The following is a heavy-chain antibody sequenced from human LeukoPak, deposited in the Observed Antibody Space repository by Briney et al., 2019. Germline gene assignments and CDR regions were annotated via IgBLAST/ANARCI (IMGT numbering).Heavy chain of an antibody. CDR2: IRYDGSNK. Sequence: GGSLRLSCAASGFTFSSYGMHWVRQAPGKGLEWVAFIRYDGSNKYYADSVKGRFTISRDNAKNSLYLQMNSLRAEDTAVYYCARGYSSSWHHYYYYMDVWGKGTTVTVSS. CDR1: GFTFSSYG. CDR3: ARGYSSSWHHYYYYMDV. D-gene: IGHD6-13*01. J-gene: IGHJ6*03. V-gene: IGHV3-30*02.